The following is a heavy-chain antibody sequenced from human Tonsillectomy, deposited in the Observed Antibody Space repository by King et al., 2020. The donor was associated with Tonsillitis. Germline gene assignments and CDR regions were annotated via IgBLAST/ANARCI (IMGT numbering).Heavy chain of an antibody. CDR1: KFSFSTCS. Sequence: VQLVESGGGMVQPGGSLRLSCAASKFSFSTCSMNWFRQAPGKGLGWVEYINSVISIIQYADSVKGRFTMSRGNAKNSLYRKMKSLRAEDTAVYYCVREWYYDSSGYYGDYWGQGTLVTVSS. D-gene: IGHD3-22*01. V-gene: IGHV3-48*01. CDR3: VREWYYDSSGYYGDY. CDR2: INSVISII. J-gene: IGHJ4*02.